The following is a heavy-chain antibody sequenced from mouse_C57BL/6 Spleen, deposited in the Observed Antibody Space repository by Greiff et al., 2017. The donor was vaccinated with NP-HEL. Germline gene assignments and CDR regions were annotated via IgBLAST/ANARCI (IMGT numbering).Heavy chain of an antibody. J-gene: IGHJ3*01. Sequence: QVQLQQSGAELVRPGTSVKVSCKASGYAFTNYLIEWVKQRPGQGLEWIGVINPGSGGTNYNEKFKGKATLTADKSSSTAYMQLSSLTSEDSAVYFCASFGDGYSLFAYWGQGTLVTVSA. D-gene: IGHD2-3*01. V-gene: IGHV1-54*01. CDR1: GYAFTNYL. CDR2: INPGSGGT. CDR3: ASFGDGYSLFAY.